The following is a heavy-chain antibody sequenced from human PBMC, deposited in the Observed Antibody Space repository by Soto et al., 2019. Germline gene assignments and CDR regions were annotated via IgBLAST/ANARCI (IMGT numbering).Heavy chain of an antibody. CDR2: IIPILGIA. V-gene: IGHV1-69*04. J-gene: IGHJ4*02. Sequence: ASVKVSCKASGGTFSSYTISWVRQAPGQGLEWMGRIIPILGIANYAQKFQGRVTITADKSTSTAYMELSSLRSEDTAVYYCARDIVATMSFDYWGQGTLVTVSS. CDR1: GGTFSSYT. CDR3: ARDIVATMSFDY. D-gene: IGHD5-12*01.